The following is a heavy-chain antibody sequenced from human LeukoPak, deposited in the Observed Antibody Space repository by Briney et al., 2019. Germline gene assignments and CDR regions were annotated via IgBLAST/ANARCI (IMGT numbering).Heavy chain of an antibody. CDR2: INHSGST. Sequence: PSETLSLTCAVYGGSSSGYYWSWIRQPPGKGLEWIGEINHSGSTNYNPSLKSRVTTSVDTSKNQFSLKLSSVTAADTAVYYCARSITMVRGVLPWGQGTLVTVSS. D-gene: IGHD3-10*01. J-gene: IGHJ5*02. CDR3: ARSITMVRGVLP. CDR1: GGSSSGYY. V-gene: IGHV4-34*01.